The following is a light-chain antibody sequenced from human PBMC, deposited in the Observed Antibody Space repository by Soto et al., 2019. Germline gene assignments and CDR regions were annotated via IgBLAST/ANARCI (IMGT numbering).Light chain of an antibody. V-gene: IGKV3-20*01. CDR1: QGVGST. J-gene: IGKJ5*01. CDR3: QQYGSSPPIT. Sequence: ELVLTQSPATLSVSPGERATLSCRASQGVGSTLAWYQQEPGRAPRLLIYGASSRATGIPDRFSGSGSGTDFTLTISRLEPEDFAVYYCQQYGSSPPITLGQGTRLEIK. CDR2: GAS.